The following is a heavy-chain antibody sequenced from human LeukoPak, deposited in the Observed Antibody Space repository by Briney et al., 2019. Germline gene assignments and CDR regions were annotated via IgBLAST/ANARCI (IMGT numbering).Heavy chain of an antibody. CDR3: ARPRGYSDDDAFDI. D-gene: IGHD5-12*01. CDR2: ISSRSSYV. V-gene: IGHV3-21*01. CDR1: GFTFSEYS. J-gene: IGHJ3*02. Sequence: PGGSLRLYCAASGFTFSEYSMNWVRQGPGKGLEWVSYISSRSSYVYNADSVKGRFTISRDNAKNSLYLQMNSLRAEDTAVYYCARPRGYSDDDAFDIWGQGTMVTVSS.